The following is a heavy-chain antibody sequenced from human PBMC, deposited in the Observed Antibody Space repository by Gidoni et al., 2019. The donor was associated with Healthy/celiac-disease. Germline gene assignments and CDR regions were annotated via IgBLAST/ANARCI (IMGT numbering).Heavy chain of an antibody. Sequence: QVQLVQSGAEVKKPGSSVKVSCKASGGTFSSYAISWVRQAPGQGLEWMGGIIPIFGTANYAQKFQGRVTITADESTSTAYMELSSLRSEDTAVYYCARRPYSSSNYYFDYWGQGTLVTVSS. J-gene: IGHJ4*02. CDR3: ARRPYSSSNYYFDY. D-gene: IGHD6-6*01. CDR1: GGTFSSYA. CDR2: IIPIFGTA. V-gene: IGHV1-69*01.